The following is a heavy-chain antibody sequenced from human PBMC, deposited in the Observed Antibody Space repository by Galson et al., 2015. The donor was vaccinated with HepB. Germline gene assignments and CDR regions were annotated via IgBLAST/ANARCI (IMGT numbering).Heavy chain of an antibody. V-gene: IGHV3-33*01. D-gene: IGHD4-17*01. J-gene: IGHJ4*02. CDR1: GFTFSSYG. CDR3: ARETALTTVTWGFFDY. Sequence: SLRLSCAASGFTFSSYGMHWVRQAPGKGLEWVAVIWYDGSNKYYADSVKGRFTISRDNSKNTLYLQMNSLRAEDTAVYYCARETALTTVTWGFFDYWGQGTLVTVSS. CDR2: IWYDGSNK.